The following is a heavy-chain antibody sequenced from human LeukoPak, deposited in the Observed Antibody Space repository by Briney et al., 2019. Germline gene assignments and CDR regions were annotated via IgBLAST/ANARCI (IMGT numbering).Heavy chain of an antibody. J-gene: IGHJ4*02. CDR1: GFSFDDYV. CDR2: ISWNSGTI. Sequence: GGSLRLSCAASGFSFDDYVMHWVRQAPGKGLEWVSGISWNSGTIGYADSVKGRFTISRDNAKNMLYLQMNSLRVEDTAIYYCTRDTPRVGIDYWGQGLLVTVSS. CDR3: TRDTPRVGIDY. V-gene: IGHV3-9*01. D-gene: IGHD1-26*01.